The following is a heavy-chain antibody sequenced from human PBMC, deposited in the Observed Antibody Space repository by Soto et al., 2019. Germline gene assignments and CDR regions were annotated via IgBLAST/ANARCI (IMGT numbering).Heavy chain of an antibody. D-gene: IGHD3-9*01. Sequence: ASVKVSCKASGYTFTSYGISWVRQAPGQGLEWMGWISAYNGNTNYAQKLQGRVTMTTDTPTSTAYMELRSLRSDDTAVYYCARDRGRYFDWLLSRQKLNWFDPWGQGTLVTVSS. CDR3: ARDRGRYFDWLLSRQKLNWFDP. J-gene: IGHJ5*02. V-gene: IGHV1-18*01. CDR1: GYTFTSYG. CDR2: ISAYNGNT.